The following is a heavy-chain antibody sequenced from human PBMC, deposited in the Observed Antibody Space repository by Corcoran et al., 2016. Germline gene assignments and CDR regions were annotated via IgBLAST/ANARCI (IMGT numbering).Heavy chain of an antibody. CDR2: IDWDDDK. CDR3: ARISRGYSYGALDY. J-gene: IGHJ4*02. CDR1: GFSLSTSGMC. D-gene: IGHD5-18*01. V-gene: IGHV2-70*01. Sequence: QVTLRESGPALVKPTQTLTLTCTFSGFSLSTSGMCVSWIRQPPGKALEWLALIDWDDDKYYSTSLKTRLTISKDTSKNQVVLTMTNMDPVETATYYCARISRGYSYGALDYWGQGTLVTVSS.